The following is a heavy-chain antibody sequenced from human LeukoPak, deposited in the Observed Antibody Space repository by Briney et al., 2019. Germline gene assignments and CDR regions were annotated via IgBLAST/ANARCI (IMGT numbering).Heavy chain of an antibody. CDR1: GGSISSGDYY. CDR2: IYYSGST. V-gene: IGHV4-30-4*01. Sequence: PSETLSLTCTVSGGSISSGDYYWSRVRQPPGKGLEWIGYIYYSGSTYYNPSLKSRVTISVDTSKNQFSLKLSSVTAADTAVYYCARVNEQYQLPKSNWFDPWGQGTLVTVSS. J-gene: IGHJ5*02. CDR3: ARVNEQYQLPKSNWFDP. D-gene: IGHD2-2*01.